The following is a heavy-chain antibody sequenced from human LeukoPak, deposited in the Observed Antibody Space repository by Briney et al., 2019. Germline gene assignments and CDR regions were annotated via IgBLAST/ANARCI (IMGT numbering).Heavy chain of an antibody. Sequence: SETLSLTCSVSLYSISSGYYWGWIRQSPGKGLEWIGSINHSGTIYYNPSLKSRVTISVDTSKNQFSLNLSSVTAADTAVYYCARERSPIDYWGQGTLVTVSS. D-gene: IGHD3-10*01. CDR2: INHSGTI. CDR3: ARERSPIDY. CDR1: LYSISSGYY. V-gene: IGHV4-38-2*02. J-gene: IGHJ4*02.